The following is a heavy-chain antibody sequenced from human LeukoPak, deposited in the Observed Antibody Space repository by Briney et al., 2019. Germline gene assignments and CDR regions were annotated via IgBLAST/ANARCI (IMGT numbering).Heavy chain of an antibody. CDR1: GFTFSSYW. CDR3: AKDLAGPQPRNDILTGPHY. CDR2: IKQDGSEK. V-gene: IGHV3-7*01. J-gene: IGHJ4*02. Sequence: GGSLRPSCAASGFTFSSYWMSWVRQAPGKGLEWVANIKQDGSEKYYVDSVKGRFTISRDYSKNTLYLQMHSLRPEDTATYYCAKDLAGPQPRNDILTGPHYWGQGTLVTVSS. D-gene: IGHD3-9*01.